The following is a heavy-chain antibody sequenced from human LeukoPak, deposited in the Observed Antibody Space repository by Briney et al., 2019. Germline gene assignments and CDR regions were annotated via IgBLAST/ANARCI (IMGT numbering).Heavy chain of an antibody. CDR1: GGSISSRNYY. D-gene: IGHD2/OR15-2a*01. CDR3: TRQCGDYFLRANWYFDL. V-gene: IGHV4-39*01. J-gene: IGHJ2*01. CDR2: IYYSGST. Sequence: SETLSLTCTVSGGSISSRNYYWGWIRQSPGKGLEWIGSIYYSGSTYYNPSLRSRVTISVDTSKNQFSLKLSFVTAADTAVYYCTRQCGDYFLRANWYFDLWGRGTLVTVSS.